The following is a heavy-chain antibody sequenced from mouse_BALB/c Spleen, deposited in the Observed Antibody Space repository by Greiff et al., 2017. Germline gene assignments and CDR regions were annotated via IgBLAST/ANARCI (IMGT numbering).Heavy chain of an antibody. D-gene: IGHD3-3*01. CDR1: GFNIKDTY. CDR2: IDPANGNT. J-gene: IGHJ3*01. CDR3: ARGTAY. V-gene: IGHV14-3*02. Sequence: VQLQQSGAELVKPGASVKLSCTASGFNIKDTYMHWVKQRPEQGLEWIGRIDPANGNTNYDPKFQGKATITADTSSNTAYLQLSSLTSEDTSVYYCARGTAYWGQGTLVTVSA.